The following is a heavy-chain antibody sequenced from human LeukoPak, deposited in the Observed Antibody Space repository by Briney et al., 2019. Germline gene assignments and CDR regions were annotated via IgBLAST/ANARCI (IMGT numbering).Heavy chain of an antibody. D-gene: IGHD6-13*01. CDR2: IKQDGSEK. J-gene: IGHJ4*02. CDR1: GFTFSSYW. Sequence: GGSLRLSCAASGFTFSSYWMSWVRQAPGKGLEWVANIKQDGSEKYYVDSVKGRFTISRDNAKNSLYLQMSSLRAEDTAIYYCAKGPDSGYSSRFCDCWGQGTLVTVSS. V-gene: IGHV3-7*03. CDR3: AKGPDSGYSSRFCDC.